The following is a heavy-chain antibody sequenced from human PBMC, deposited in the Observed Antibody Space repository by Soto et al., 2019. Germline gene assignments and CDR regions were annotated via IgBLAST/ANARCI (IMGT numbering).Heavy chain of an antibody. D-gene: IGHD3-3*01. CDR1: GFAVSSNY. V-gene: IGHV3-66*01. Sequence: GGSLRLSCAASGFAVSSNYMSWVREAPGKGLEWVSVIYSGGSTYYADSVKGRFTISGDNSKNTLYLQMNSLRAEDTAVYYCARVLRGIFVAYYYGMDVWGQGT. J-gene: IGHJ6*02. CDR3: ARVLRGIFVAYYYGMDV. CDR2: IYSGGST.